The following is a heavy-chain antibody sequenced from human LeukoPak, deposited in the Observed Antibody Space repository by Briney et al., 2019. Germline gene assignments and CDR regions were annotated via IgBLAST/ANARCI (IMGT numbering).Heavy chain of an antibody. V-gene: IGHV3-23*01. CDR1: EFTFSSSA. CDR3: AKDRSPLWELLPNLIFQH. Sequence: PGGSLRLSCAASEFTFSSSAMSWVRQAPGKGLEWVSSISGSDDTTEYADSVKGRFTISRDNSKNTLFLHMNSLRAEDTAVYYCAKDRSPLWELLPNLIFQHWGQGTLVTVSS. CDR2: ISGSDDTT. J-gene: IGHJ1*01. D-gene: IGHD1-26*01.